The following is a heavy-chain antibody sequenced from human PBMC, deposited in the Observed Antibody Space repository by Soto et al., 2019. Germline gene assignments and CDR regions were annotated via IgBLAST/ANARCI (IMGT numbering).Heavy chain of an antibody. Sequence: SQKIPYRTSWESFITPWSGWVSQMPGKGLEWMGIIYPLTSDTRYSPSFQGQVTLSADTSISTAYLQWGSLKASDTAMYYCARRDISGFPDYWGQGTLVTVSS. J-gene: IGHJ4*02. V-gene: IGHV5-51*01. D-gene: IGHD3-22*01. CDR1: WESFITPW. CDR2: IYPLTSDT. CDR3: ARRDISGFPDY.